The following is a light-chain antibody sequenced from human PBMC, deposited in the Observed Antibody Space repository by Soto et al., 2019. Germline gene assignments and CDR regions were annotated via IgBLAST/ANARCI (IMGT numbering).Light chain of an antibody. CDR3: QQYFDVPFT. CDR2: MAS. Sequence: DIQLTQSPSTLSASVGDRVTITCRASQSITNWLAWYQQKPGKAPKVLIHMASSLKSGVPSRFSGSGSGTEFTLTITSLEAEDVAFYWCQQYFDVPFTFGGGTKVEI. J-gene: IGKJ4*01. V-gene: IGKV1-5*03. CDR1: QSITNW.